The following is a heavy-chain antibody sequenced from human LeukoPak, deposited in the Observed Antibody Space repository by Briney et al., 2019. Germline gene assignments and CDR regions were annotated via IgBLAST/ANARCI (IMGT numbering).Heavy chain of an antibody. CDR1: GGSISSYY. CDR3: ARTGRGSSSCIYYYYYMDV. D-gene: IGHD6-13*01. V-gene: IGHV4-59*01. J-gene: IGHJ6*03. CDR2: IYYSGST. Sequence: SETLSLTCTVSGGSISSYYWSWIRQPPGKGLEWIGYIYYSGSTNYNPSLKSRVTISVDTSKNQFSLKLSSVTAADTAVYYCARTGRGSSSCIYYYYYMDVWGKGTTVTVSS.